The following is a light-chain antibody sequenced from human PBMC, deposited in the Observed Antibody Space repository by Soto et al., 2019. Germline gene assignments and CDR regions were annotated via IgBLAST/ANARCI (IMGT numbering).Light chain of an antibody. CDR2: LNSDGTH. J-gene: IGLJ2*01. V-gene: IGLV4-69*01. CDR3: QTWGTGIRV. Sequence: QSVLTQSPSASAALGASVKLTCTLSSGHSSYAIACHQQQPEKGPRYLMKLNSDGTHSKGDGIPDRCSGSSSGAERYLPISSLQSEDESDYYCQTWGTGIRVFGGGTKLTVL. CDR1: SGHSSYA.